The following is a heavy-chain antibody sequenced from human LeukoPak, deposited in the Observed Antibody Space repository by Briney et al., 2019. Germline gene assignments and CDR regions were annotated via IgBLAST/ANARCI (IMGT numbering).Heavy chain of an antibody. J-gene: IGHJ4*02. CDR2: IIPIFGRA. CDR1: GGTFSSYA. Sequence: ASVKVSCKASGGTFSSYAIIWVRQAPGQGLEWMGGIIPIFGRANYAQEFQGRDTITADESTSTAYMELSSLRSEDTAVYYCARAQNCGGDCKKPSAYWARGPLFPVS. D-gene: IGHD2-21*02. V-gene: IGHV1-69*13. CDR3: ARAQNCGGDCKKPSAY.